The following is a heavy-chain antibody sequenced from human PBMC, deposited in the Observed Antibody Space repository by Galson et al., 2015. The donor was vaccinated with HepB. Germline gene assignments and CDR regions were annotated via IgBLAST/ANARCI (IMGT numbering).Heavy chain of an antibody. J-gene: IGHJ4*02. CDR1: GFTFSSYA. CDR3: AKDTSLGDSSSWYLGIAVAGTFRY. D-gene: IGHD6-19*01. V-gene: IGHV3-23*01. Sequence: SLRLSCAASGFTFSSYAMSWVRQAPGKGLEWVSAISGSGGSTYYADSVKGRFTISRDNSKDTLYLQMNSLRAEDTAVYYCAKDTSLGDSSSWYLGIAVAGTFRYWGQGTLVTVSS. CDR2: ISGSGGST.